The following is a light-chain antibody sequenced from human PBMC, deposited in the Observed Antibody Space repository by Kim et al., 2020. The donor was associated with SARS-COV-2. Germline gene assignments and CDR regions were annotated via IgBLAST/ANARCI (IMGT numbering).Light chain of an antibody. V-gene: IGLV3-27*01. CDR2: KDS. CDR3: YSAADNAWV. J-gene: IGLJ3*02. Sequence: VSPGQTPRSTCSGDVLAKKYARWFQQKPGQAPVLVIYKDSERPSGIPERFSGSSSGTTVTLTISGAQVEDEADYYCYSAADNAWVFGGGTQLTVL. CDR1: VLAKKY.